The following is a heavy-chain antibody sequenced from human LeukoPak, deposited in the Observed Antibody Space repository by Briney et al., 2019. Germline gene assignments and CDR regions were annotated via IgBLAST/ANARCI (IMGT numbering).Heavy chain of an antibody. CDR1: GGSFSGYY. V-gene: IGHV4-59*01. Sequence: SETLSLTCAVSGGSFSGYYWSWIRQPPGKGLEWIGYIYYSVTTNYNPSLKSRVTISVDTSKNQFSLKPSSVTAADTAVYYCARVGSGGDSNYYFDYWGQGTLVTVSS. CDR2: IYYSVTT. J-gene: IGHJ4*02. D-gene: IGHD4-17*01. CDR3: ARVGSGGDSNYYFDY.